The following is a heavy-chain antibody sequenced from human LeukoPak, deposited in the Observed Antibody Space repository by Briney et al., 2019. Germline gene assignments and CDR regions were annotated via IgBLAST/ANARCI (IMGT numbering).Heavy chain of an antibody. J-gene: IGHJ6*02. CDR2: INPSGGST. CDR3: ARARITMVRGDSYYYGMDV. Sequence: ASVKVSCKASGYTFTSYYMHWVRQAPGQGLEWMGIINPSGGSTSYAQKFQGRVTMTRDTSTSTVYMELSSLRSEDTAVYYCARARITMVRGDSYYYGMDVWGQGTTVTVSS. CDR1: GYTFTSYY. D-gene: IGHD3-10*01. V-gene: IGHV1-46*01.